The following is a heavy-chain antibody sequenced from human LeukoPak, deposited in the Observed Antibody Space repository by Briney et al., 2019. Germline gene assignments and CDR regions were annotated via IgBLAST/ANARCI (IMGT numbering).Heavy chain of an antibody. V-gene: IGHV3-21*01. J-gene: IGHJ5*02. CDR3: ARNTHWFDP. CDR1: GFTLSTYT. CDR2: ISGSSSFI. Sequence: GGSLRLSCTASGFTLSTYTMNWVRQHPGKGLEWVSSISGSSSFIYYADSLKGRFTISRDNAKNSLFLQMNSLRAEDTAVYYCARNTHWFDPWGQGTLVTVSS.